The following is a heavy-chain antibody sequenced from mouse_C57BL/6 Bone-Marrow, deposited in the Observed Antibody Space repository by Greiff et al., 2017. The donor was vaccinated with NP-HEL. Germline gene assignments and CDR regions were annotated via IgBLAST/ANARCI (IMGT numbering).Heavy chain of an antibody. D-gene: IGHD1-1*01. CDR1: GFTFSSYG. CDR3: ARHGLLRAWFAY. CDR2: ISSGGSYT. J-gene: IGHJ3*01. Sequence: EVKLMESGGDLVKPGGSLKLSCAASGFTFSSYGMSWVRQTPDKRLEWVATISSGGSYTYYPDSVKGRFTISRDNAKNTLYLQMSSLKSEDTAMYYCARHGLLRAWFAYWGQGTLVTVSA. V-gene: IGHV5-6*01.